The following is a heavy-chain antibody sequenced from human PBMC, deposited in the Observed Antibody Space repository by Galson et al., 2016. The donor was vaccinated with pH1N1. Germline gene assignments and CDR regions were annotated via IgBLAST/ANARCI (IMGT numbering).Heavy chain of an antibody. D-gene: IGHD1-14*01. J-gene: IGHJ6*02. Sequence: SLRLSCAGSGFTFSNYWMTWVRQAPGKGLEWVANIKQDGSEKFYVASVKGRFTISRDNAKNSLYLQMNSLRAEDTAVYYCARRPEIYYYRMDVWGQGTTVSVSS. V-gene: IGHV3-7*03. CDR2: IKQDGSEK. CDR1: GFTFSNYW. CDR3: ARRPEIYYYRMDV.